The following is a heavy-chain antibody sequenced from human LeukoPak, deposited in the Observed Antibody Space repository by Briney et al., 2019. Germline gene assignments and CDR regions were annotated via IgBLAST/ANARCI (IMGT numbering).Heavy chain of an antibody. Sequence: PSETLSLTCAVYIGSFSGYSWSWIRQPPGKGLEWIGEINHSASTNYNPSLKSRVTISVDTSKNQFSLKLSSVTAADTAVYYCARYPNPNYYDSSGYRGGYAFDIWGQGTMVTVSS. D-gene: IGHD3-22*01. CDR3: ARYPNPNYYDSSGYRGGYAFDI. J-gene: IGHJ3*02. V-gene: IGHV4-34*01. CDR2: INHSAST. CDR1: IGSFSGYS.